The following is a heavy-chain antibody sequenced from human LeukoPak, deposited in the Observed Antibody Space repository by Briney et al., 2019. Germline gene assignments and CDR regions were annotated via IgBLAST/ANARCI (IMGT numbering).Heavy chain of an antibody. CDR1: GLTFRSYY. J-gene: IGHJ4*02. D-gene: IGHD3-9*01. CDR3: SKSFLTGYSLFDS. CDR2: ISGSGDSI. Sequence: PGGSLRLSCAASGLTFRSYYMSWVRQAPGKGLEWVSAISGSGDSIFYTDSVKGRFTISRDNSKTTLYVQMNSLRAEDTAVYYCSKSFLTGYSLFDSWGQGTLVTVSS. V-gene: IGHV3-23*01.